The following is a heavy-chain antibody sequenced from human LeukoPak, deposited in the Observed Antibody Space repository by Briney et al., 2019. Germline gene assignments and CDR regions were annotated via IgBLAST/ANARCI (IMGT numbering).Heavy chain of an antibody. D-gene: IGHD2-2*01. V-gene: IGHV3-30-3*01. J-gene: IGHJ6*02. Sequence: GGSLRLSCAASGFTFSSYAMHWVRQAPGKGLEWVAVISYDGSNKYYADSVKGRFTISRDNSKNTLYLQMNSLRAEDTAVYYCARDRVGCSSTSCYSAYYYYGMDVWGQGTTVTVSS. CDR3: ARDRVGCSSTSCYSAYYYYGMDV. CDR1: GFTFSSYA. CDR2: ISYDGSNK.